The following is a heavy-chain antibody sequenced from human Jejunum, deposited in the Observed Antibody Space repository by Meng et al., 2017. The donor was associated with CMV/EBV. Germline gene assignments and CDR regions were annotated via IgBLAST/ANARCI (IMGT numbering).Heavy chain of an antibody. V-gene: IGHV4-4*07. CDR1: AGSISGYY. Sequence: QVQLRESGPGLVKSSETLSLTCFVSAGSISGYYWSWIRQPAGKGLEWIGSIYTSGSTHYNPSLKSRLTMSVDLSNNQISLKLRSVTAADTAVYYCARESGSYYWFDPWGQGTLVTVSS. CDR3: ARESGSYYWFDP. J-gene: IGHJ5*02. CDR2: IYTSGST. D-gene: IGHD1-26*01.